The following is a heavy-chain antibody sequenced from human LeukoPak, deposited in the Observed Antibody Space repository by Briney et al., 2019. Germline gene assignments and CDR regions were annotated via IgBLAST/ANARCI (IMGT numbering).Heavy chain of an antibody. CDR3: VGATPFDY. V-gene: IGHV3-23*01. D-gene: IGHD1-26*01. CDR2: VSASTSST. J-gene: IGHJ4*02. Sequence: GGSLRLSCAASGVTFSSYAMHWVRRAPGKGLEWVTGVSASTSSTYYADSVKGRFTISRDNSKNTLYLQMNSLRAEDTAVYYCVGATPFDYWGQGTLVTVSS. CDR1: GVTFSSYA.